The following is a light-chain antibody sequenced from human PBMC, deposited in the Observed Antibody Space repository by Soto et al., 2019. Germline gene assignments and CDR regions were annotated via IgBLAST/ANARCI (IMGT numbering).Light chain of an antibody. V-gene: IGLV2-11*01. CDR3: CSYVGSYSYV. CDR1: SSDVGGYNS. CDR2: DVI. Sequence: QSALTQARAVSGCPGQSVTVSCIGTSSDVGGYNSVSWYQEHPGKAPKLMIYDVIKRPSGVPDRFSGSKSGNTASLTISGLLAEDEADYYCCSYVGSYSYVFGTGTKVTVL. J-gene: IGLJ1*01.